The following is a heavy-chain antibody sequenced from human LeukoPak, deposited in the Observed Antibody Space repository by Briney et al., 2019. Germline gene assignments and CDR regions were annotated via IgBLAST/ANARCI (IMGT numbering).Heavy chain of an antibody. D-gene: IGHD3-3*01. CDR1: GFTFRRFA. CDR2: IGGSGGDT. Sequence: GGSLRLSCAASGFTFRRFAMNWVRQAPGKGLEWVSSIGGSGGDTYYAGSVKGRFTISRDNSKNTLYLQMNSLRAEDTAVYYCARFFGVVTYYYYGMDVWGQGTTVTVSS. J-gene: IGHJ6*02. V-gene: IGHV3-23*01. CDR3: ARFFGVVTYYYYGMDV.